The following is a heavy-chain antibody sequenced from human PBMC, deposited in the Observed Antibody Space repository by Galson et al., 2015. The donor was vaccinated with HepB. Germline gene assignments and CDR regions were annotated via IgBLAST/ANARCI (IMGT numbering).Heavy chain of an antibody. J-gene: IGHJ4*02. Sequence: SVKVSCKASGYTFTGYYMHWVRQAPGQGLEWMGRINPNSGGTNYAQKFQGRVTMTRDTSISTAYMELSRLRSDDTAVYYCARPYYDSSGYDFDYWGQGTLVTVSS. V-gene: IGHV1-2*06. CDR3: ARPYYDSSGYDFDY. CDR1: GYTFTGYY. CDR2: INPNSGGT. D-gene: IGHD3-22*01.